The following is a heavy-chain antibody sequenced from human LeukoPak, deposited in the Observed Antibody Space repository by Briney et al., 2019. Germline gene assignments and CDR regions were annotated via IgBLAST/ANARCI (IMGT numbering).Heavy chain of an antibody. Sequence: ASVKVSCKVSGYTLTELSMHWVRQATGLGLEWMGWMNPNSGKTGYAQKFQGRVTLTRNTAMGTAYMELRSLRSDDTAVYYCARRYYYDSSGYYSSPYYFDYWGQGTLVTVSS. CDR1: GYTLTELS. D-gene: IGHD3-22*01. J-gene: IGHJ4*02. V-gene: IGHV1-8*01. CDR2: MNPNSGKT. CDR3: ARRYYYDSSGYYSSPYYFDY.